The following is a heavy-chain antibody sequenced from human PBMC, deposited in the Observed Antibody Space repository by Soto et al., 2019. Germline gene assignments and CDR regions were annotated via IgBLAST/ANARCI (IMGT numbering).Heavy chain of an antibody. J-gene: IGHJ6*02. CDR3: ARHYSSSWYHYGMDV. Sequence: GASVKVSCKASGGTFSSYAISWVRQAPGQGLEWMGGIIPIFGTANYAQKFQGRVTITADESTSTAYMELSSLRSEDTAVYYCARHYSSSWYHYGMDVWGQGTTVTVSS. CDR2: IIPIFGTA. CDR1: GGTFSSYA. V-gene: IGHV1-69*13. D-gene: IGHD6-13*01.